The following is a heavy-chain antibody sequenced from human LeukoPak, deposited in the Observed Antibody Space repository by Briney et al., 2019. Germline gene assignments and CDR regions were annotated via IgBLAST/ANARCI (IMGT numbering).Heavy chain of an antibody. CDR1: GFTFSDYY. D-gene: IGHD3-10*01. Sequence: GGSLRLSCAASGFTFSDYYMSWIRQAPGEGREWVSYISSSGSTIYYADSVKGGLTISRDNAKNSLYLQMNSLRAEDMAVYYCARARSRGYYYYYGMDGWGQGTTATVS. J-gene: IGHJ6*02. CDR3: ARARSRGYYYYYGMDG. CDR2: ISSSGSTI. V-gene: IGHV3-11*01.